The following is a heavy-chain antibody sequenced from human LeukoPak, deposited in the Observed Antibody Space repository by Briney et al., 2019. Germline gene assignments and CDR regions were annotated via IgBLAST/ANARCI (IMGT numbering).Heavy chain of an antibody. CDR1: GFTFSSYS. CDR3: ARGYGGYDLGGGVDY. J-gene: IGHJ4*02. V-gene: IGHV3-21*01. D-gene: IGHD5-12*01. Sequence: GGSLRLSCAASGFTFSSYSMNWVRQAPGKGLEWVLSISSSSSYIYYADSVKGRFTISRDNAKNSLYLQMNSLRAEDTAVYYCARGYGGYDLGGGVDYWGQGTLVTVSS. CDR2: ISSSSSYI.